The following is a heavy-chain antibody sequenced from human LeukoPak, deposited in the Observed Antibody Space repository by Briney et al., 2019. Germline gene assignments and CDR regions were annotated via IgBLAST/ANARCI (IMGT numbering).Heavy chain of an antibody. CDR2: IYYSGST. J-gene: IGHJ5*02. CDR1: GGSISSSSYY. D-gene: IGHD2-2*01. CDR3: ARSLVAAQLLLSNWFDP. Sequence: SETLSLTCTVSGGSISSSSYYWGWIRQPPGKGLEWIGSIYYSGSTYYNPSLKSRVTISVDTSKNQFSLKLSSVTAADTAVHYCARSLVAAQLLLSNWFDPWGQGTLVTVSS. V-gene: IGHV4-39*01.